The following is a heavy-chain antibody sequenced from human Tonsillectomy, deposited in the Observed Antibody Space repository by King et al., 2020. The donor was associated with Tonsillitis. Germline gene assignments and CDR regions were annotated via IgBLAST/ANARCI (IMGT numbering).Heavy chain of an antibody. J-gene: IGHJ3*02. CDR3: ARVQVATNDAFDI. V-gene: IGHV4-34*01. Sequence: VQLPQWVAGLLKPSETLSLTCAVYGGSFNSYYWSWIRQPPGKGLEWIGEINHSGSTNYNPSLKSRVTISVDTSKNQFSLKLSSVTAADTAVYYCARVQVATNDAFDIWGQGTMVTVSS. D-gene: IGHD5-12*01. CDR2: INHSGST. CDR1: GGSFNSYY.